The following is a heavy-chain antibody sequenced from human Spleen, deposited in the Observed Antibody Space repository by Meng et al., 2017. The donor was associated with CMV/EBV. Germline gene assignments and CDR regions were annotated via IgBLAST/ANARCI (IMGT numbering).Heavy chain of an antibody. CDR3: AREVAGTVRWFDP. J-gene: IGHJ5*02. D-gene: IGHD6-19*01. CDR1: GYTFTGYY. CDR2: INPNSGGT. V-gene: IGHV1-2*02. Sequence: KASGYTFTGYYMHWVRHTPGQGLEWMGWINPNSGGTNYAQNFQGRVTMSRDTSISTAYMELSGLRSDDTAVYYCAREVAGTVRWFDPWGQGTLVTVSS.